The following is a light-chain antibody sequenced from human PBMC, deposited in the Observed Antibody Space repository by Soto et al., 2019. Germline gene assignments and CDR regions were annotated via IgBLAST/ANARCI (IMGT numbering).Light chain of an antibody. J-gene: IGKJ4*01. CDR2: DAS. CDR3: QQYNHYSGLT. V-gene: IGKV1-5*01. Sequence: IQMTHAPSTLSSSVGYRVTITCRASQVITRWLAWYQQKRGEAPKLLIYDASSLESGVPSRFSGSGSGTELTITISSLQPDDFATHYCQQYNHYSGLTFGGGTKVDIK. CDR1: QVITRW.